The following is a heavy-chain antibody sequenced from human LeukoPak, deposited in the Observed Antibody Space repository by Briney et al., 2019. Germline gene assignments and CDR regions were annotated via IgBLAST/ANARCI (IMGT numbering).Heavy chain of an antibody. CDR1: GFTFSTG. J-gene: IGHJ4*02. CDR3: VKQEDSSSSWNY. V-gene: IGHV3-23*01. D-gene: IGHD6-13*01. CDR2: ISGGGVGT. Sequence: GGSLRLSCAASGFTFSTGMSWVRQAPGKGLEWVSGISGGGVGTYYADSVKGRFTITRDNSKNTLYLQMNRLRAEDTAVYYCVKQEDSSSSWNYWGQGTLVTVSS.